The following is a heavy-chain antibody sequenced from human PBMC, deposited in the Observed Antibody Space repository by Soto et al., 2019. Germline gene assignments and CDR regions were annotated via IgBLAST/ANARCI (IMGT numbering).Heavy chain of an antibody. CDR1: GGTFSSYA. CDR2: IIPIFGTA. Sequence: SVKVSCKASGGTFSSYAISWVRQAPGKGLEWMGGIIPIFGTANYAQKFQGRVTITADESTSTAYMELSSLRSEDTAVYYCARGKESQAGMDVWGQGTTVTVSS. V-gene: IGHV1-69*13. J-gene: IGHJ6*02. CDR3: ARGKESQAGMDV.